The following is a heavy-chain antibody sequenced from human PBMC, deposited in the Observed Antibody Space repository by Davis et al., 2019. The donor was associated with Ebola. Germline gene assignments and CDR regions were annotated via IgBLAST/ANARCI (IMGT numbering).Heavy chain of an antibody. D-gene: IGHD2-15*01. CDR2: IYSGGST. CDR1: GFTVTTNH. Sequence: GESLKISCSVSGFTVTTNHISWVRQAPGKGLEWVSVIYSGGSTSYADSVEGRFSVSRDSSKNILYLQMNSLGAEDTAVYYCATPTRNYYYHGMDVWGKGTTVTVSS. J-gene: IGHJ6*04. V-gene: IGHV3-53*01. CDR3: ATPTRNYYYHGMDV.